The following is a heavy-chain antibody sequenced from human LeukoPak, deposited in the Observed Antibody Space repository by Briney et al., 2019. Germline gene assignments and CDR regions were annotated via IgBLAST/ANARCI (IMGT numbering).Heavy chain of an antibody. V-gene: IGHV1-2*06. CDR2: INPNSGDT. J-gene: IGHJ4*01. CDR3: AREGSGYTYGRGSYFDY. CDR1: GYTLTVYY. Sequence: ASVKVSCKASGYTLTVYYIHWVRQAPGQGLEWMGRINPNSGDTNFAQKFQGRVTMTRDTSISTAYMDLSGLRPDDTAVYYCAREGSGYTYGRGSYFDYWGHGILVAVSS. D-gene: IGHD5-18*01.